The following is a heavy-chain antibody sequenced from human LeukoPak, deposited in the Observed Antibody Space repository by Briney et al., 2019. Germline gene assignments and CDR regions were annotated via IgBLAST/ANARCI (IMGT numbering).Heavy chain of an antibody. CDR3: VRAIHHLFYSDSSGYYGDAFDV. Sequence: GGSLRLSCAASGFSVRTNYMSWVRQAPGKGLEWVSVIYSGGTIRYADAVKGRFTISRDNSRDTVHLQMNSLRVDDTAVYYCVRAIHHLFYSDSSGYYGDAFDVWGQGKVVTVSS. D-gene: IGHD3-22*01. CDR1: GFSVRTNY. CDR2: IYSGGTI. J-gene: IGHJ3*01. V-gene: IGHV3-53*01.